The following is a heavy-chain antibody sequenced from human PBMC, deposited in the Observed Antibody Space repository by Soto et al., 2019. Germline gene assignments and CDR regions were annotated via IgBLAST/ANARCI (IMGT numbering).Heavy chain of an antibody. Sequence: SLRLSCAASGFTFDDYAMHWVRQAPGKGLEWVSGISWNSGSIGYADSVKGRFTISRDNAKNSLYLQMNSLRAEDTALYYSAKDLRGYYSHPGDYWGQGTLVSVSS. CDR3: AKDLRGYYSHPGDY. CDR1: GFTFDDYA. CDR2: ISWNSGSI. J-gene: IGHJ4*02. D-gene: IGHD3-22*01. V-gene: IGHV3-9*01.